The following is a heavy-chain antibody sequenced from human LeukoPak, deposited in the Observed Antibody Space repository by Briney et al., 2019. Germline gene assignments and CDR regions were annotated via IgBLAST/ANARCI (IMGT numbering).Heavy chain of an antibody. Sequence: GGSLRLSCAASGFTFSSYSMNWVRQAPGKGLEWVSSFSSSSSYIYYADSVKGRFTISRDNAKNSLYLQMNSLRAEDTAVYYCARAITYYYDSSGYYFDYWGQGTLVTVSS. V-gene: IGHV3-21*01. J-gene: IGHJ4*02. CDR3: ARAITYYYDSSGYYFDY. D-gene: IGHD3-22*01. CDR1: GFTFSSYS. CDR2: FSSSSSYI.